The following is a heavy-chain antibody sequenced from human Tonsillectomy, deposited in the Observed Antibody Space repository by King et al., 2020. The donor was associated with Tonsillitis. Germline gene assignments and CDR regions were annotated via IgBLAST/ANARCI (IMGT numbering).Heavy chain of an antibody. Sequence: HVQLVQSGAEVKKPGASVKVSCKASGYTLTDYYMHWVRQAPGQGLEWVGIINPSGGSTSYAQKFQGKVTMTRDTSTRTVYMELRSLRSEDTAVYYSATGRRASVAAVPAHLNYWGQGTLVTVSS. CDR2: INPSGGST. CDR3: ATGRRASVAAVPAHLNY. D-gene: IGHD2-2*01. J-gene: IGHJ4*02. V-gene: IGHV1-46*01. CDR1: GYTLTDYY.